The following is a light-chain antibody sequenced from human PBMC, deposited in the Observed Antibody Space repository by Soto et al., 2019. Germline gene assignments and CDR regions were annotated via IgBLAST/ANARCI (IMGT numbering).Light chain of an antibody. J-gene: IGKJ2*01. CDR2: VAS. V-gene: IGKV1-39*01. CDR3: QQSFRTPFT. Sequence: DIQITQSPSSLSASVGDRVNVTCRASQSISSYLNWYQQNSGKAPKLLIYVASTLRTGVPSRFSGSGSGTDFTLTISPLQPEDFATYYCQQSFRTPFTFGQGTKLEIK. CDR1: QSISSY.